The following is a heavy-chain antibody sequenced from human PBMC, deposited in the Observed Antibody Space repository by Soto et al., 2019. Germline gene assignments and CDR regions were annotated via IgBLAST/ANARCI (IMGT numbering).Heavy chain of an antibody. J-gene: IGHJ6*02. CDR2: IRSRANNYAS. V-gene: IGHV3-73*01. CDR3: ARGQQAAIGDYYYHGLDV. D-gene: IGHD3-10*01. CDR1: GFIFSGSA. Sequence: PGGSLRLSCAASGFIFSGSAIHWVRQAPGKGLEWVGRIRSRANNYASSSGASVRGRLTFFRDDSKNMAYLQMNTLKTEDTAIYYCARGQQAAIGDYYYHGLDVWGQGTSVTVSS.